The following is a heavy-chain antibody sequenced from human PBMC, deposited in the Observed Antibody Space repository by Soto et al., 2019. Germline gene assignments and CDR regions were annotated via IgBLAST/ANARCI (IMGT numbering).Heavy chain of an antibody. CDR1: GFTFSSYS. CDR3: SRDQGNGGAAACLHLKYFQL. V-gene: IGHV3-48*02. D-gene: IGHD6-13*01. Sequence: EVQLVESGGGLVQPGGSLRLSCAASGFTFSSYSMNWVRQAPGKGLEWVSYISSSSSTIYYADSVKGRVTISRDNAKNSLYLQMNSLRDEDTAVYYGSRDQGNGGAAACLHLKYFQLWGQGTLVTVSS. CDR2: ISSSSSTI. J-gene: IGHJ1*01.